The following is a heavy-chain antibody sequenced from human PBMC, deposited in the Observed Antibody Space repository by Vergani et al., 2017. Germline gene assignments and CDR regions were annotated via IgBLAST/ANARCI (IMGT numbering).Heavy chain of an antibody. Sequence: VQLVESGGGLVQPGGSLRLSCAASGFTFSSYSMNWVRQAPGKGLEWVSYISSSSSTIYYADSVKGRFTISRDNAKNSLYLQMNSLRAEDTAVYYCARDGAGDYVWGSYRIYAFDIWGQGTMVTVSS. CDR3: ARDGAGDYVWGSYRIYAFDI. CDR2: ISSSSSTI. D-gene: IGHD3-16*02. V-gene: IGHV3-48*01. CDR1: GFTFSSYS. J-gene: IGHJ3*02.